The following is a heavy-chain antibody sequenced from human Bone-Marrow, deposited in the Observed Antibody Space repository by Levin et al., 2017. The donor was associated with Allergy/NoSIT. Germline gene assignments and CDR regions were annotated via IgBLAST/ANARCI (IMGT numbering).Heavy chain of an antibody. V-gene: IGHV3-15*01. CDR2: IKSKTDGGTT. Sequence: GGSLRLSCAASGFTFSNAWMSWVRQAPGKGLEWVGRIKSKTDGGTTDYAAPVKGRFTISRDDSKNTLYLQMNSLKTEDTAVYYCTTRGYDFWSGYSDHYYYYGMDVWGQGTTVTVSS. D-gene: IGHD3-3*01. CDR1: GFTFSNAW. J-gene: IGHJ6*02. CDR3: TTRGYDFWSGYSDHYYYYGMDV.